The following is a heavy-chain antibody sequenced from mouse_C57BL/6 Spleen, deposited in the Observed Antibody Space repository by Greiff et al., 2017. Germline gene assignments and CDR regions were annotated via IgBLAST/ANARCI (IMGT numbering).Heavy chain of an antibody. V-gene: IGHV1-61*01. CDR1: CYTFTSYW. CDR3: ARCGGYYEGYWYFDV. J-gene: IGHJ1*03. Sequence: QVQLQQPGAELVRPGSSVKLSCKASCYTFTSYWMDWVKQRPGQGLEWIGNIYPSDSETHYHQTFKAQATLTVDNSSGPAYMQLSSLTSEDSAVYYCARCGGYYEGYWYFDVWGTGTKGTVAA. CDR2: IYPSDSET. D-gene: IGHD2-3*01.